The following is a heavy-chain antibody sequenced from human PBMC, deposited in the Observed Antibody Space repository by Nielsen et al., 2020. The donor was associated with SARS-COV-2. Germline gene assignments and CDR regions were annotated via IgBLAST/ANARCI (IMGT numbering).Heavy chain of an antibody. Sequence: SETLSLTCAVFGGSVNTHAWWSWVRQAPGKGLEWIGEVSHSGSTNYNPSLKSRVTLSMDKSKNQFSLRLTSVSAADTADYFCARGDLVVVPSPLLGLGPIFYSFYLDVWGKGTTVIVSS. CDR2: VSHSGST. J-gene: IGHJ6*03. V-gene: IGHV4-4*02. CDR3: ARGDLVVVPSPLLGLGPIFYSFYLDV. CDR1: GGSVNTHAW. D-gene: IGHD2-2*02.